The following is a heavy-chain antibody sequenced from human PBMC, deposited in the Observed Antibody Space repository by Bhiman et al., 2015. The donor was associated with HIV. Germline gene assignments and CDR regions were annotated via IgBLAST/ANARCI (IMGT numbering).Heavy chain of an antibody. Sequence: QVQLVESGGGLVKPGGSLRLSCAASGFTFSDHHMSWIRQAPGKGLEWVAIISYDGSNEYYADSVKGRFTISRDNSKNTLYLQMNSLRAEDTAVYYCARGRRSSEGSSWYFYYYYMDVWGKGTTVTVSS. D-gene: IGHD6-13*01. CDR1: GFTFSDHH. CDR3: ARGRRSSEGSSWYFYYYYMDV. CDR2: ISYDGSNE. V-gene: IGHV3-30*03. J-gene: IGHJ6*03.